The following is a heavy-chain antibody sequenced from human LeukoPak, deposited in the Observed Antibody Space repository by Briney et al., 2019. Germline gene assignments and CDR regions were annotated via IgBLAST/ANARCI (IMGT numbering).Heavy chain of an antibody. D-gene: IGHD4-17*01. CDR1: GFTFSTYN. CDR2: IRYDGSNK. V-gene: IGHV3-30*02. Sequence: PGGSLRLSCAASGFTFSTYNMNWVRQAPGKGLEWVAFIRYDGSNKYYADSVKGRFTISRDNSKNTLYLQMNSLRAEDTAVYYCAKWTVTLFDYWGQGTLVTVSS. CDR3: AKWTVTLFDY. J-gene: IGHJ4*02.